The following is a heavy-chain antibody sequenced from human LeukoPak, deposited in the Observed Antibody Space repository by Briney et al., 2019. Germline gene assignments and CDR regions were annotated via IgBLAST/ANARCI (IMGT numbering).Heavy chain of an antibody. CDR3: ARGQEYYDILTGYYLDGY. CDR2: ISYDGSNK. J-gene: IGHJ4*02. CDR1: GFTFSSYA. V-gene: IGHV3-30-3*01. D-gene: IGHD3-9*01. Sequence: PGRSLRLSCAASGFTFSSYAMHRVRQAPGKGLEWVAVISYDGSNKYYADSVKGRFTISRDNSKNTLYLQMNSLRAEDTAVYYCARGQEYYDILTGYYLDGYWGQGTLVTVSS.